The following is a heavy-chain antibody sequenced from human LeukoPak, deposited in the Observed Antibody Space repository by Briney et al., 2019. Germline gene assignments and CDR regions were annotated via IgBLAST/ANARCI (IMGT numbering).Heavy chain of an antibody. CDR2: IYYSGSA. CDR3: ARRPSWPSTSAFDI. Sequence: SETLSLTCGVSGGSVSSISYFWGWIRPPPGKGLQWIGSIYYSGSAYYNPSLQSRVAISVDTSRNQFSLKLTSVTAADTAVHYCARRPSWPSTSAFDIWGRGTMVTVSP. CDR1: GGSVSSISYF. V-gene: IGHV4-39*01. D-gene: IGHD2-2*01. J-gene: IGHJ3*02.